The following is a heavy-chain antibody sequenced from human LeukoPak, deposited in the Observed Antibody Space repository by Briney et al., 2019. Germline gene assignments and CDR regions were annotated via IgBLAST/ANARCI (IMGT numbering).Heavy chain of an antibody. V-gene: IGHV4-34*01. CDR2: INHSGST. CDR3: ASPSSGWYSN. D-gene: IGHD6-19*01. CDR1: GGSFSGYY. Sequence: SETLSLTCAIYGGSFSGYYWSWIRQPPGKGLEWIGEINHSGSTNYNPSLKSRVTISVDTSKNQFSLKLSSVTAADTAVYYCASPSSGWYSNWGQETLVTVSS. J-gene: IGHJ4*02.